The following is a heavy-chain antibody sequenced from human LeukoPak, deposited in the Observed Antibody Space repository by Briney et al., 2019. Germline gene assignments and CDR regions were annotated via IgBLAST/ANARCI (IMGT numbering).Heavy chain of an antibody. V-gene: IGHV1-2*06. Sequence: ASVKVSCKASGYTFTGYYMHWVRQAPGQGLEWMGRINPNSGGTNYAQKFRGRVTMTRDTSISTAYMELSRLRSDDTAVYYCARSHRLNYYYYGMDVWGQGTTVTVSS. D-gene: IGHD2-8*01. J-gene: IGHJ6*02. CDR3: ARSHRLNYYYYGMDV. CDR2: INPNSGGT. CDR1: GYTFTGYY.